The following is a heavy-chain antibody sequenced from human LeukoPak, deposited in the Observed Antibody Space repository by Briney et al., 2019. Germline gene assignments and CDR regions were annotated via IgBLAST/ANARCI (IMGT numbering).Heavy chain of an antibody. J-gene: IGHJ5*02. Sequence: GESLKISCKGSGYSFTSYWIGWVRQMPGKGLEWMGIIYPGDSDTRYSPSFQGQVTISADKSISTAYLQWSSLKASDTAMYYCARGQGVYSHGPENWFDPWGQGTLVTVSS. CDR2: IYPGDSDT. V-gene: IGHV5-51*01. CDR1: GYSFTSYW. CDR3: ARGQGVYSHGPENWFDP. D-gene: IGHD5-18*01.